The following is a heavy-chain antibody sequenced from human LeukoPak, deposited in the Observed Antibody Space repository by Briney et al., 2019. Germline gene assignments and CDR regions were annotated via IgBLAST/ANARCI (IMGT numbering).Heavy chain of an antibody. CDR3: ARPRTAGSFNAFDI. Sequence: GESLKISCKGSGYSFSNYWIGWVRQMPGKGLEWMGIIYPGDSDTRYRPSFQGQVTISADKSISTAYLQWSSLKASDTAMYYCARPRTAGSFNAFDIWGQGTMVTVSS. CDR2: IYPGDSDT. J-gene: IGHJ3*02. D-gene: IGHD1-26*01. V-gene: IGHV5-51*01. CDR1: GYSFSNYW.